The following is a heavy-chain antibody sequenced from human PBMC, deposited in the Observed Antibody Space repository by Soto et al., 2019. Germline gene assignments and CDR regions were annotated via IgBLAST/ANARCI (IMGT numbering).Heavy chain of an antibody. D-gene: IGHD3-16*01. Sequence: SETLSLTCTVSGGSISSGGYYWSWIRQHPGKGLEWIGYIYYSGSTYYNPSLKSRVTISVDTSKNQFSLKLSSVTAADTAVYYCARGSGVVGKFDYWGQGTLVTVSS. CDR3: ARGSGVVGKFDY. CDR2: IYYSGST. V-gene: IGHV4-31*03. CDR1: GGSISSGGYY. J-gene: IGHJ4*02.